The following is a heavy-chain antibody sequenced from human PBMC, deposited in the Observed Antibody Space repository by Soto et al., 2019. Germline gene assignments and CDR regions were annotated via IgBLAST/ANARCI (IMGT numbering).Heavy chain of an antibody. D-gene: IGHD2-21*01. Sequence: VQSGAEVKKPGASVNISCQASGFTFSDTLINWVRQGPGQRLEWMGWINPANGNTRYSESFQGRVTISSLSSASTAYVALSDLTAEDTALYYCARDILSVGPRANDAFDVWGQGTMITVSS. V-gene: IGHV1-3*01. CDR1: GFTFSDTL. CDR2: INPANGNT. J-gene: IGHJ3*01. CDR3: ARDILSVGPRANDAFDV.